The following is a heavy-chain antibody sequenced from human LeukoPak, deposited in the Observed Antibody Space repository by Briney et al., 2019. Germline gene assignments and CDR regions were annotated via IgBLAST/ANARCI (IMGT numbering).Heavy chain of an antibody. V-gene: IGHV3-23*01. D-gene: IGHD4-23*01. J-gene: IGHJ4*02. CDR3: ARDARDGYGGNPFDY. CDR1: GFTFSSYA. Sequence: GGSLRLSCAASGFTFSSYAMYWVRQAPGKGLEWVSVVRGSGGTTYYADSVKGRFTISRDNSKNTLYLQMNSLRAEDTAVYYCARDARDGYGGNPFDYWGQGTLVTVSS. CDR2: VRGSGGTT.